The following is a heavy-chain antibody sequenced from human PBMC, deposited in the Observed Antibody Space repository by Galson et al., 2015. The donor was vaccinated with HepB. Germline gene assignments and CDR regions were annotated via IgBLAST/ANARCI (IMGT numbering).Heavy chain of an antibody. D-gene: IGHD3-10*01. J-gene: IGHJ4*02. Sequence: SLRLSCAASGFTFSSYWMSWVRQAPGKGLEWVANIKQDGSEKYYVDSVKGRFTISRDNAKNSLYLRMNSLRAEDTAVYYCARGLYGSGSYYKDWGQGTLVTVSS. V-gene: IGHV3-7*03. CDR2: IKQDGSEK. CDR1: GFTFSSYW. CDR3: ARGLYGSGSYYKD.